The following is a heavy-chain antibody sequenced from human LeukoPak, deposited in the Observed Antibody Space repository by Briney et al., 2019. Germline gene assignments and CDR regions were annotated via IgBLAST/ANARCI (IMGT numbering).Heavy chain of an antibody. Sequence: ASVKVSCKASGGTFSSYAISWVRQAPGQGLEWMGRIIPILGIANYAQKFQGRVTITADKSTSTAYMELSSLRSEDTAVYYCARDQDTAKSNAFDIWGQGTMVTVSS. CDR2: IIPILGIA. J-gene: IGHJ3*02. CDR1: GGTFSSYA. V-gene: IGHV1-69*04. D-gene: IGHD5-18*01. CDR3: ARDQDTAKSNAFDI.